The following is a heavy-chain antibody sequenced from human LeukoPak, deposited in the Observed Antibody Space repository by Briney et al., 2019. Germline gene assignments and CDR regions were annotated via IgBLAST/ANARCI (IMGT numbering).Heavy chain of an antibody. CDR2: IYYSGST. D-gene: IGHD3-10*01. CDR3: ARAGGVAPDAFDI. CDR1: GGSISSYY. V-gene: IGHV4-59*01. J-gene: IGHJ3*02. Sequence: SETLSLTCTVSGGSISSYYWSWIRQPPGKGLEWIGYIYYSGSTNYNPSLKSRVTISVDTSKSQFSLKQSSVTAADTAVYYCARAGGVAPDAFDIWGQGTMVTVSS.